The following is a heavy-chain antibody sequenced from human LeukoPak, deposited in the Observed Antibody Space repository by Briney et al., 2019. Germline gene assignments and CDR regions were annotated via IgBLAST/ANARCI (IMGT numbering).Heavy chain of an antibody. D-gene: IGHD3-3*01. CDR1: GYTFTGYY. V-gene: IGHV1-2*02. J-gene: IGHJ4*02. CDR2: INPNSGAT. CDR3: ARITDLTIFGVVLISGFFDY. Sequence: ASVRVSCKASGYTFTGYYMHWVRQAPGQGLEWMGWINPNSGATNYTQNFQGRVTMTRDTSISTAYMELSRLRSDDTAVYYCARITDLTIFGVVLISGFFDYWGQGTLVTVPS.